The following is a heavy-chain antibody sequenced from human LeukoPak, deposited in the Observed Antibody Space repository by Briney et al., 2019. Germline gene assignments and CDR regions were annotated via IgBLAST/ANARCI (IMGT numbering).Heavy chain of an antibody. CDR3: ARGSDFWSRQFDY. J-gene: IGHJ4*02. Sequence: PSETLSLTCAVYGGSFSGYHWSWIRQPPGKGLEWIGEINHSGSTNYNPSLKSRVTISVDTSKNQFSLKLSSVTAADTAVYYCARGSDFWSRQFDYWGQGTLVTVSS. CDR1: GGSFSGYH. D-gene: IGHD3-3*01. V-gene: IGHV4-34*01. CDR2: INHSGST.